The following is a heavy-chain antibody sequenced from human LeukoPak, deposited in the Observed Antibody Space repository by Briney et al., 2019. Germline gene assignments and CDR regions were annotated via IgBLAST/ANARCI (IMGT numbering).Heavy chain of an antibody. V-gene: IGHV3-53*01. D-gene: IGHD6-13*01. CDR3: AIDDRKAAPGTFDY. CDR2: IYGGGTT. CDR1: GFTVSSAF. Sequence: PGGSLRLSCAASGFTVSSAFMSWVRQAPGKGLEWVSIIYGGGTTYYADSVKGRFTISRDNSKNTLYLQMNSLRAEDTAVYYCAIDDRKAAPGTFDYWGQGTLVTVSS. J-gene: IGHJ4*02.